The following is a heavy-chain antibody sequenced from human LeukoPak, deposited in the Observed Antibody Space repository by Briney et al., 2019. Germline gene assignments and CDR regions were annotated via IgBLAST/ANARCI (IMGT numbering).Heavy chain of an antibody. Sequence: GGSLRLSCAASGFIFSSDSMNWVRQAPGKGLEWVSYISSSSSTIYYADSVKGRFTISGDNAKNSLYLQMNSLRDEDTAVYYCAGSRRGYFPLFDHWGQGTLVTVSS. CDR2: ISSSSSTI. J-gene: IGHJ4*02. CDR1: GFIFSSDS. CDR3: AGSRRGYFPLFDH. D-gene: IGHD2/OR15-2a*01. V-gene: IGHV3-48*02.